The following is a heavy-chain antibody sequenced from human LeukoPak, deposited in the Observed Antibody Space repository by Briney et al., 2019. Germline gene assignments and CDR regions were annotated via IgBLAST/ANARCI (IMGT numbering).Heavy chain of an antibody. V-gene: IGHV3-11*01. CDR3: AKDLSRYGSGRPYYFDY. D-gene: IGHD6-19*01. CDR2: ISSSGTII. J-gene: IGHJ4*02. CDR1: GFTFSDYY. Sequence: PGGSLRLSCAASGFTFSDYYMSWIRQAPGKGLEWVSYISSSGTIIYYADSMKGRFTISRDNAKNSLYLQMNSLRAEDTAVYYCAKDLSRYGSGRPYYFDYWGQGTLVTVSS.